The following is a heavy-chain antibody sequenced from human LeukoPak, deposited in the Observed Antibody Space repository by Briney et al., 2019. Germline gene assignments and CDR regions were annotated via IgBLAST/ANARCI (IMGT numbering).Heavy chain of an antibody. CDR2: GYYSGST. D-gene: IGHD6-13*01. CDR1: GASTSSSY. V-gene: IGHV4-59*08. CDR3: ARPIYTSSWYAFDN. Sequence: SETLSLTCTVSGASTSSSYWSWIRQSPGKGLEWIGYGYYSGSTYYNPSLRSRVTISVDMSKNQFSLRLNSVTAADTAVYYCARPIYTSSWYAFDNWGQGTTVTVSS. J-gene: IGHJ3*02.